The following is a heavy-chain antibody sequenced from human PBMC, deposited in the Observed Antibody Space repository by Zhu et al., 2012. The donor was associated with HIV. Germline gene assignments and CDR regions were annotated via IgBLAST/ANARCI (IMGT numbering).Heavy chain of an antibody. J-gene: IGHJ4*02. Sequence: QVQLQESGPGLVKPSETLSLTCTVSGGSVSSSSYYWSWIRQPPGKGLEWIGYNYYSGSANYNPSLKSRVTISLDTSKNQFSLTLKSVTAADTAVYYCARTPPRYAVTEYYFDFWGQGILVTVSS. CDR1: GGSVSSSSYY. CDR2: NYYSGSA. CDR3: ARTPPRYAVTEYYFDF. D-gene: IGHD6-19*01. V-gene: IGHV4-61*01.